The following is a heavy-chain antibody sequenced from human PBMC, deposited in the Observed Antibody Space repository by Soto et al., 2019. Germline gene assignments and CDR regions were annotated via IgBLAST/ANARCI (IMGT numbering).Heavy chain of an antibody. V-gene: IGHV3-23*01. D-gene: IGHD2-2*01. CDR2: ISGSGGNT. CDR1: GFPFISYA. Sequence: PGGALRLSSAASGFPFISYAMNWVLQAPWKGLEWVSTISGSGGNTYYADSVKGRFTISRDNSENTLHLQMNSLRAGDTAFYYCAKALTYCISYVCYAGTPPPFDSWGLSTLVTVAT. J-gene: IGHJ4*02. CDR3: AKALTYCISYVCYAGTPPPFDS.